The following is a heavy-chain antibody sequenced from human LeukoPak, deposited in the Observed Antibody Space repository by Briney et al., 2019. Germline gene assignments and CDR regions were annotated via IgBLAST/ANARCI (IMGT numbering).Heavy chain of an antibody. Sequence: TGGSLRLSCGASGFIFSRYWMSWVRQAPGKGLEWVSAISGSGGSTYYADSVKGRFTISRDNSEKTVYLQMNSLRPEDSAMYYCARDTYYYYDSSGQTDYWGQGTLVTVSS. J-gene: IGHJ4*02. CDR3: ARDTYYYYDSSGQTDY. CDR2: ISGSGGST. V-gene: IGHV3-23*01. CDR1: GFIFSRYW. D-gene: IGHD3-22*01.